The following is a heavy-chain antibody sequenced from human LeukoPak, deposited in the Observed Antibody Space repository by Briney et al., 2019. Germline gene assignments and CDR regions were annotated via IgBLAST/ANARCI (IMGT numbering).Heavy chain of an antibody. J-gene: IGHJ4*02. Sequence: GGSLRLSCAASGFTFSNYAMTWVRQAPGKGLDWVSTITITGSGLYYADSVKGRFTISRDNSENTVFLQMNSLRAEDTAIYYCARWGTRGKFDYWGQGTLVTVSS. CDR2: ITITGSGL. CDR3: ARWGTRGKFDY. D-gene: IGHD3-16*01. V-gene: IGHV3-23*01. CDR1: GFTFSNYA.